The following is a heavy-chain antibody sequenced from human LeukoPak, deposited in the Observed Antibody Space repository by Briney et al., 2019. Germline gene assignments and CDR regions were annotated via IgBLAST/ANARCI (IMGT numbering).Heavy chain of an antibody. CDR1: GGSFRGYY. Sequence: SETLSLTCAVYGGSFRGYYWSWIRQPPGKGLEWIGEINHSGSTNYNPSIKSRVTISVDTSKNQFSLKLSSVTAADTAVYYCARGQVAMRESDYWGQGTLVTVSS. CDR2: INHSGST. J-gene: IGHJ4*02. D-gene: IGHD2-2*01. CDR3: ARGQVAMRESDY. V-gene: IGHV4-34*01.